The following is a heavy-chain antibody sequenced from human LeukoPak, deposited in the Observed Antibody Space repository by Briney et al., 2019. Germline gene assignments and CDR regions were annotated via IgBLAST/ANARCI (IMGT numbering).Heavy chain of an antibody. CDR3: ARTDVVVPAALGAFQH. CDR1: GYTFTGYY. Sequence: ASVKVSCKASGYTFTGYYMHWVRQAPGQGLEWMGWINPNSGGTNYAQKFQGRVTMTRDTSISTAFMELSRLRSGDTAVYYCARTDVVVPAALGAFQHWGQGTLVTVSS. V-gene: IGHV1-2*02. CDR2: INPNSGGT. J-gene: IGHJ1*01. D-gene: IGHD2-2*01.